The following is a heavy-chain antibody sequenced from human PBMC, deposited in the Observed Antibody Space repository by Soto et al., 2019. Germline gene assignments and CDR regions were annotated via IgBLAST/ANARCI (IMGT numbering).Heavy chain of an antibody. CDR2: ISSDGSNP. Sequence: QAQVVESGGGVVQPGRSLRLSCVVSGVTCNNYGMHWVRQAPGGGLKWVAVISSDGSNPYYGDSVKGRFTISSDNSKNTFYLQMNSLRVEDTAMYHCAKDMGAVKYKYGIRADSWGQGTLVTVSS. D-gene: IGHD5-18*01. J-gene: IGHJ4*02. CDR1: GVTCNNYG. CDR3: AKDMGAVKYKYGIRADS. V-gene: IGHV3-30*18.